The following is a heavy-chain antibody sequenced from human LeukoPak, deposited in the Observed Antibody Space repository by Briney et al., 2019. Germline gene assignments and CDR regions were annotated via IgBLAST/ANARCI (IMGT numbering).Heavy chain of an antibody. CDR1: GGTFSIYS. CDR3: ARISLGAIWGYYYGMDV. J-gene: IGHJ6*02. D-gene: IGHD1-26*01. CDR2: IIPIFDTA. Sequence: ASVNVSCKASGGTFSIYSISWVRQAPGQGLEWMGGIIPIFDTADYAQKFQGRVTITADESTSTAYMELSSLRSEDTAVFYCARISLGAIWGYYYGMDVWGQGTTVTVSS. V-gene: IGHV1-69*13.